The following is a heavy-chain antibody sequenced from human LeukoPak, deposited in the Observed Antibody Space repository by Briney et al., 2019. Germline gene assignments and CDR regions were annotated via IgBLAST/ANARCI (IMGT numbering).Heavy chain of an antibody. CDR1: GFTFSSYE. D-gene: IGHD2-15*01. CDR2: ISSSGSTI. J-gene: IGHJ3*02. Sequence: PGGSLRLSCAASGFTFSSYEMNWVRQAPGKGLEWVSYISSSGSTIYYADSVKGRFTISRDNAKNSLYLQMNGLRAEDTAVYYCARDCGGGSCYGPYDAFDIWGQGTMVTVSS. CDR3: ARDCGGGSCYGPYDAFDI. V-gene: IGHV3-48*03.